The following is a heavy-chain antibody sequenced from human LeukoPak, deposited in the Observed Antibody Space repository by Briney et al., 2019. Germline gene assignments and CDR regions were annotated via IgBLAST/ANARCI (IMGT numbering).Heavy chain of an antibody. V-gene: IGHV4-61*02. D-gene: IGHD6-13*01. Sequence: SETLSLTCTVSGGSISSGSYYWSWIRQPAGKGLEWIGRIYTSGSTNYNPSLKSRVTISVDTSKNQFSLKLSSVTAADTAVYYCARDSRAAAGTWWFDPWGQGTLVTVSS. CDR3: ARDSRAAAGTWWFDP. J-gene: IGHJ5*02. CDR1: GGSISSGSYY. CDR2: IYTSGST.